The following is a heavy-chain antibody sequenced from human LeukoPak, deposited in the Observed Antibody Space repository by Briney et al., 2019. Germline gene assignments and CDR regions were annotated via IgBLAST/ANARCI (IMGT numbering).Heavy chain of an antibody. D-gene: IGHD3-3*01. Sequence: SETLSLTCTVSGGSISTYYWSWIRQPPGKGLEWIGYLYYSGDTNYNPSLKSRVTISVDTSKNQFSLSLSSVTAADTAVYYCASSHPLGSNNDYYTPFDYWGQGTRVTVPS. V-gene: IGHV4-59*01. CDR3: ASSHPLGSNNDYYTPFDY. CDR1: GGSISTYY. CDR2: LYYSGDT. J-gene: IGHJ4*02.